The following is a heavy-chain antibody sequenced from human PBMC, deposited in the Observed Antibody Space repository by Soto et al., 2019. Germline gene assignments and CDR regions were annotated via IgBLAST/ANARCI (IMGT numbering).Heavy chain of an antibody. V-gene: IGHV3-30*18. J-gene: IGHJ4*02. Sequence: QVQLVESGGGVVQPGRSLRLSCAASGFTFSSYGMHWVRQAPGKGLEWVAVISYDGSNKYYADSVKGRFTISRDNSKNTLYLQMNSLRAEDTAVYYCAKDLGCSSTSCYGLDYWGQGTLVTVSS. CDR3: AKDLGCSSTSCYGLDY. CDR1: GFTFSSYG. D-gene: IGHD2-2*01. CDR2: ISYDGSNK.